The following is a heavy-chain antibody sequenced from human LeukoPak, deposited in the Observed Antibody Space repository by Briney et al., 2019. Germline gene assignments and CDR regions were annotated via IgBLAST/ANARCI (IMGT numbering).Heavy chain of an antibody. V-gene: IGHV6-1*01. J-gene: IGHJ4*02. Sequence: SQTLSLTCDISGDSVSSNSTAWSWVRQSPSRGLEWLGRTYYRSKWYNEYALSVKSRIIINPDTSKNQFSLQLNSVTPEDTAVYFCARGREAAAGVSFDYWGQGTLVTVSS. CDR3: ARGREAAAGVSFDY. D-gene: IGHD6-13*01. CDR2: TYYRSKWYN. CDR1: GDSVSSNSTA.